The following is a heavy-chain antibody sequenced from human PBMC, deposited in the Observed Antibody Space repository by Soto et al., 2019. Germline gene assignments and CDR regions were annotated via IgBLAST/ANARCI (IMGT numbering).Heavy chain of an antibody. CDR2: IYYSGST. CDR1: GGSISSYY. CDR3: VRSIAARRSFLSFPYMDV. Sequence: SETLSLTCPVSGGSISSYYWSWIRQPPGKGLEWIGYIYYSGSTNYNPSLKSRVTISVDTSKNQFSLKLSSVTAADTAVYYCVRSIAARRSFLSFPYMDVWGKGTTVTVS. J-gene: IGHJ6*03. D-gene: IGHD6-6*01. V-gene: IGHV4-59*01.